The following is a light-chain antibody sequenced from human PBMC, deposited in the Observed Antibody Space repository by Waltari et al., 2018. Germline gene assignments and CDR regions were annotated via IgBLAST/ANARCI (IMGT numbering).Light chain of an antibody. CDR1: QGIRYD. V-gene: IGKV1-6*01. CDR2: AAS. CDR3: LQDYNYPWT. J-gene: IGKJ1*01. Sequence: AIQMTQSPSSLSASVGDKVTITCRASQGIRYDLGWYQQKPGKAPKLLIYAASSLQSGVPSRFSGGGAGTEFTLTISSLQPEDFATYYCLQDYNYPWTFVQGTKVEIK.